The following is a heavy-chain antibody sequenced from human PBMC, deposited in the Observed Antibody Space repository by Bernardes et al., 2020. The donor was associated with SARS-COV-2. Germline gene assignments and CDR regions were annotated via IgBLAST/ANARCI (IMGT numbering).Heavy chain of an antibody. J-gene: IGHJ5*02. CDR3: ARSVATGGQPRFDP. CDR1: GYTLTNHF. CDR2: INPSGGTT. D-gene: IGHD5-12*01. V-gene: IGHV1-46*01. Sequence: ASVKVSCKTSGYTLTNHFVHWVRQAPGQGLEWMGVINPSGGTTSYAQNLQGRVTMTADTSTGIVYMELSSLKSEDTAVYYCARSVATGGQPRFDPWGQGTLVTVSS.